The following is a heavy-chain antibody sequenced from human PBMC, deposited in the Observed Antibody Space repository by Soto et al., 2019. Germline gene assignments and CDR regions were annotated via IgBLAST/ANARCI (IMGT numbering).Heavy chain of an antibody. CDR1: GFTFSSYG. CDR2: ISYDGSNK. D-gene: IGHD6-13*01. V-gene: IGHV3-30*18. CDR3: AKDLWNSSSWYSPGY. Sequence: GGSLRLSCAASGFTFSSYGMHWVRQAPGKGLEWVAVISYDGSNKYYADSVKGRFTISRDNSKNTLYLQMNSLRAEDTAVYYCAKDLWNSSSWYSPGYWGQGTLVTVSS. J-gene: IGHJ4*02.